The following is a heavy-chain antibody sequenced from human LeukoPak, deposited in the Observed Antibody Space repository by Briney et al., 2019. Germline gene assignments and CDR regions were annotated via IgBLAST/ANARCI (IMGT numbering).Heavy chain of an antibody. Sequence: GGSLRLSCAAPGFTFINYAVHWVRQAPGKGLEWVAVISKGAKNKDYADSVKGRFAISRDNSKNILYLQMNSLGAEDTAVYYCATDYEYGSGSYYNRLDFWGQGTLVTVSS. D-gene: IGHD3-10*01. CDR2: ISKGAKNK. CDR3: ATDYEYGSGSYYNRLDF. V-gene: IGHV3-30*09. CDR1: GFTFINYA. J-gene: IGHJ4*02.